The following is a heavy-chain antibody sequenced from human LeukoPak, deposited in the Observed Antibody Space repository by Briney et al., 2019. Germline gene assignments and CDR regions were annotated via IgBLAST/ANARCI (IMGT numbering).Heavy chain of an antibody. V-gene: IGHV3-21*01. J-gene: IGHJ4*02. CDR2: FGTRSTSI. CDR3: AREVSEGFDF. CDR1: GFPFRGYS. D-gene: IGHD3-22*01. Sequence: GGSLRLSCTASGFPFRGYSMHWIRQAPGKGLEWVSSFGTRSTSIHHAGSVKGRFAISRDNAKNSLYLQMNSLRAEDTALYDCAREVSEGFDFWGQGTLVTVSS.